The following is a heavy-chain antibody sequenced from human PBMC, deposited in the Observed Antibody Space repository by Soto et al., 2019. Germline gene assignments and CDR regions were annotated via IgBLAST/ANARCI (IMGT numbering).Heavy chain of an antibody. Sequence: QITLKESGPTLVKPTQTLTLTCTFSGFSLSTSGVGVGWIRQPPGKALEWLALIYWIDDKPYSPSLKSRHTFAKDTSKTQEVLNMTTMAPVHTATYLCARRPRSSDQVDYWGQGTLVTASS. V-gene: IGHV2-5*01. CDR1: GFSLSTSGVG. J-gene: IGHJ4*02. D-gene: IGHD2-21*02. CDR2: IYWIDDK. CDR3: ARRPRSSDQVDY.